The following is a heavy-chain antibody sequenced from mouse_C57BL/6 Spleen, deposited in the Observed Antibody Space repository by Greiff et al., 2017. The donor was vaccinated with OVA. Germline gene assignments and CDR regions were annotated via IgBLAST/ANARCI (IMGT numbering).Heavy chain of an antibody. Sequence: QVQLQQPGAELVKPGASVKLSCKASGYTFTSYWMHWVKQRPGQGLEWIGMIHPNSGSTNYNEKFKSKATLTVDKSSSTAYMQLSSLTSEDSAVYYCARASYYYGSSEGYFDVWGTGTTVTVSS. CDR3: ARASYYYGSSEGYFDV. CDR1: GYTFTSYW. CDR2: IHPNSGST. V-gene: IGHV1-64*01. D-gene: IGHD1-1*01. J-gene: IGHJ1*03.